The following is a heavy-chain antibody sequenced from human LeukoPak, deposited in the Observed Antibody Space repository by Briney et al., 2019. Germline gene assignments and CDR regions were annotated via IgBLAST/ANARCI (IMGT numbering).Heavy chain of an antibody. CDR3: TKESTSCAVTPSFFDY. Sequence: GGSLRLSCAASGFPFSSYGMHWVRQAPGKGLEWVAVISYDGSNKYYADSVKGRFTISRDNSKNTLYLQMNSLRAEDTAVYYCTKESTSCAVTPSFFDYWGQGTLVTVSS. D-gene: IGHD3-16*02. CDR2: ISYDGSNK. J-gene: IGHJ4*02. CDR1: GFPFSSYG. V-gene: IGHV3-30*18.